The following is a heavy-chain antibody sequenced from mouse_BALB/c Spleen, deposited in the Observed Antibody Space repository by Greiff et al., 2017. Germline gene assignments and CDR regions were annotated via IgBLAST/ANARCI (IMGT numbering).Heavy chain of an antibody. CDR2: INPGSGGT. V-gene: IGHV1-54*01. J-gene: IGHJ3*01. Sequence: QVQLQQSGAELVRPGTSVKVSCKASGYAFTNYLIEWVKQRPGQGLEWIGVINPGSGGTNYNEKFKGKATLTADKSSSTAYMQLSSLTSDDSAVYFCARLGGYGNYWFAYWGQGTLVTVSA. CDR3: ARLGGYGNYWFAY. CDR1: GYAFTNYL. D-gene: IGHD2-1*01.